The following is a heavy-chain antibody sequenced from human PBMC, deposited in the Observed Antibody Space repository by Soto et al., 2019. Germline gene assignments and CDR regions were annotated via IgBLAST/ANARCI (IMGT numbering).Heavy chain of an antibody. D-gene: IGHD3-10*01. Sequence: ASVKVSCKASGGTFSSYAISWVRQAPGQGLEWMGGIIPIFGTANYAQKFQGRVTITADESTSTAYMELSSLRSEDTAVYYCARQTTMVRGVINYYYYYGMDVWGQGTLVTVSS. CDR1: GGTFSSYA. CDR2: IIPIFGTA. V-gene: IGHV1-69*13. J-gene: IGHJ6*02. CDR3: ARQTTMVRGVINYYYYYGMDV.